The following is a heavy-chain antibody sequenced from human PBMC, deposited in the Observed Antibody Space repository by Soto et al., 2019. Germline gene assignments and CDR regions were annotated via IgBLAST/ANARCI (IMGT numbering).Heavy chain of an antibody. D-gene: IGHD2-2*01. V-gene: IGHV1-18*01. CDR3: ARDSQTFSSCGSSASFFY. Sequence: QVQLVQSGAEVKKPGASVKVSCKASGYTFTSYGISWVRQAPGQGLEWMGWISAYNGNTNYAQKLQGRVTMTTDTSTSTAYMELRSLRSDDTAVYYCARDSQTFSSCGSSASFFYWGQGTLDTVSS. J-gene: IGHJ4*02. CDR2: ISAYNGNT. CDR1: GYTFTSYG.